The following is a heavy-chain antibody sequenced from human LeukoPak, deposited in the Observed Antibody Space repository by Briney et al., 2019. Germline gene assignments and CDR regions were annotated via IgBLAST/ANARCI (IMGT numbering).Heavy chain of an antibody. CDR2: IYYSGST. J-gene: IGHJ5*02. D-gene: IGHD3-22*01. CDR1: GGSISSGDYY. V-gene: IGHV4-30-4*08. CDR3: ARVGDGYYYDSSGYYYVAFDP. Sequence: PSQTLSLTCTVSGGSISSGDYYWSWIRQPPGKGLEWIGYIYYSGSTYYHPSLKSRVTISVDTSKTQCSLKLSSVTAADTAVYYCARVGDGYYYDSSGYYYVAFDPWGQGTLVTVSS.